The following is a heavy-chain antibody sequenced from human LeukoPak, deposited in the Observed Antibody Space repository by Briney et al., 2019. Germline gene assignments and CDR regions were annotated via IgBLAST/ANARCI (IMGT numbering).Heavy chain of an antibody. J-gene: IGHJ4*02. Sequence: ASVKVSCKASGYMFTGFYIHWVRQAPGQGLEWMAWINPNSGVTNYAPRFQGRVTITRDTSITTAYMELISLRSDDTAVYYCARAISTVTPDYWGQGTLVTVSS. CDR3: ARAISTVTPDY. V-gene: IGHV1-2*02. CDR2: INPNSGVT. D-gene: IGHD4-11*01. CDR1: GYMFTGFY.